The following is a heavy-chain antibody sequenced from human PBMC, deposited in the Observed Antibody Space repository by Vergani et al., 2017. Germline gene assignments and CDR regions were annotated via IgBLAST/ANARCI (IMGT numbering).Heavy chain of an antibody. J-gene: IGHJ4*02. Sequence: EVQLLESGGGLVQPGGSLRLSCAASGFTFSSYAMSWVRQAPGKGLEWVSAISGSGGSTYYADSVKGRFTISRDNSKNTLYLQMNSLRAEDTAVYYCASKIRANSWGCYFDYWGQGTLVTVSS. CDR3: ASKIRANSWGCYFDY. CDR2: ISGSGGST. V-gene: IGHV3-23*01. CDR1: GFTFSSYA. D-gene: IGHD6-13*01.